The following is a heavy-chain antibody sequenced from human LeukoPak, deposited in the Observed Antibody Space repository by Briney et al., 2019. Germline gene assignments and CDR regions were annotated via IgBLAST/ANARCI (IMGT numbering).Heavy chain of an antibody. D-gene: IGHD4-17*01. V-gene: IGHV3-11*04. J-gene: IGHJ6*02. CDR3: AKVFYGDYNPTHYYYYYGMDV. CDR1: GFTFSDYY. CDR2: ISSSGSTI. Sequence: GGSLRLSCAASGFTFSDYYMSWIRQAPGKGLEWVSYISSSGSTIYYADSVKGRFTISRDNSKNTLYLQMNSLRAEDTAVYYCAKVFYGDYNPTHYYYYYGMDVWGQGTTVTVSS.